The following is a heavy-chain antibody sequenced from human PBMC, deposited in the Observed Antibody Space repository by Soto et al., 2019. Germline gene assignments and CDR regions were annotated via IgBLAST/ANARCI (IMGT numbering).Heavy chain of an antibody. CDR3: ARARFSQWSQDYYGLDV. V-gene: IGHV4-34*01. CDR1: GSLPVGSLSTYF. D-gene: IGHD3-3*01. J-gene: IGHJ6*02. Sequence: KTSETLSLTCGLSGSLPVGSLSTYFWTWIRQPPGKGLEWIGEINHSGSPNYSPSLGGRVTISLDTSKKQFSLNLSSVTAADTAVYFCARARFSQWSQDYYGLDVWGQGTTVTVSS. CDR2: INHSGSP.